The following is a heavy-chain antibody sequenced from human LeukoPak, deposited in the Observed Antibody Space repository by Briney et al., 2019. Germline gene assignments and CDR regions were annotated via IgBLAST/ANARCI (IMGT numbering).Heavy chain of an antibody. CDR1: GVYITNGLYF. D-gene: IGHD2-2*01. V-gene: IGHV4-61*02. Sequence: PSQTLSLTCTVSGVYITNGLYFWNWIRQPAGKGLEWIGRIYSNGDTNYNPSLKSRVTISQDRTRNQFSLKLSSVTAADTAVYYCAREIASSWRRGHFDYWGQGTLVTVSS. CDR2: IYSNGDT. CDR3: AREIASSWRRGHFDY. J-gene: IGHJ4*02.